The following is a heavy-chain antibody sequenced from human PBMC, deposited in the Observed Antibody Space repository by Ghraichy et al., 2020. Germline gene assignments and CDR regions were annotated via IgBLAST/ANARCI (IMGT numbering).Heavy chain of an antibody. CDR3: AKDGIHYYDSSGYYR. Sequence: GGSLRLACAASGFTFSSYAMSWVRQAPGKGLEWVSAISGSGGSTYYADSVKGRFTISRDNSKNTLYLQMNSLRAEVTAVYYCAKDGIHYYDSSGYYRWGQGTLVTVSS. V-gene: IGHV3-23*01. J-gene: IGHJ4*02. CDR1: GFTFSSYA. CDR2: ISGSGGST. D-gene: IGHD3-22*01.